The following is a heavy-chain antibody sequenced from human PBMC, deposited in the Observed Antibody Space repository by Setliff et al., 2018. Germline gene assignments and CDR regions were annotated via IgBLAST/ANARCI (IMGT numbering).Heavy chain of an antibody. D-gene: IGHD2-15*01. CDR2: IYYGGSA. CDR3: ARILGYCSGGSCYVPY. V-gene: IGHV4-39*07. J-gene: IGHJ4*02. CDR1: GGSISSSNYY. Sequence: PSETLSLTCTVSGGSISSSNYYWGWIRQPPGKGLEWIGNIYYGGSAYYNPSLKGRVTISVDTSKNQFSLKLSSVTAADTAMYYCARILGYCSGGSCYVPYWGQGTLVTVSS.